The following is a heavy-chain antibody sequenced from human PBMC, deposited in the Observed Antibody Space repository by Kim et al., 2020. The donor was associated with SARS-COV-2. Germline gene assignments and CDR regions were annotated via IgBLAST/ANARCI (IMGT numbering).Heavy chain of an antibody. Sequence: TSSTPSLNSLVTISVDTSKNQFSLRLSSVTAAGTAVYYCARNVGGAWFDPWGHGTLVTVSP. D-gene: IGHD3-10*02. J-gene: IGHJ5*02. CDR3: ARNVGGAWFDP. V-gene: IGHV4-39*01. CDR2: T.